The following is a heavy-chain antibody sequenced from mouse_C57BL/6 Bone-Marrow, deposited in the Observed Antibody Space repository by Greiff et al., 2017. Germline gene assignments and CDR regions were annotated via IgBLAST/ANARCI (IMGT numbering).Heavy chain of an antibody. V-gene: IGHV2-5*01. CDR2: IWRGGST. D-gene: IGHD1-1*02. CDR1: GFSLTSYG. Sequence: VKLMESGPGLVQPSQSLSITCTVSGFSLTSYGVHWVRQSPGKGLEWLEVIWRGGSTDYNAAFMSRLSITQDNSKSQVFFKMNSLQADDTAIYYCAKNSGLWTWFAYWGQGTLVTVSA. J-gene: IGHJ3*01. CDR3: AKNSGLWTWFAY.